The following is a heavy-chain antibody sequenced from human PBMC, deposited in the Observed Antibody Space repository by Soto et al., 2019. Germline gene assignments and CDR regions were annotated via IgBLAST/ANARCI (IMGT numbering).Heavy chain of an antibody. Sequence: QVQLVESGGGVVQPGRSLRLSCAASGFTFSNYGMHWLRQAPGKGLEWVAVISYHGSDKYYAASVKGRVTIARDNSKNTRHLQMGSLRAADTAVKYCGNVDSTTPVTTVGYWGQGDVGTVSS. V-gene: IGHV3-30*18. D-gene: IGHD4-17*01. CDR1: GFTFSNYG. CDR3: GNVDSTTPVTTVGY. J-gene: IGHJ4*02. CDR2: ISYHGSDK.